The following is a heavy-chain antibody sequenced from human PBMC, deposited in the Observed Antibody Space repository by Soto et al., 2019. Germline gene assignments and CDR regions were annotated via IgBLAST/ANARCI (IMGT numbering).Heavy chain of an antibody. J-gene: IGHJ5*02. CDR2: IRSKAYGGTT. CDR1: GFTFGDYA. Sequence: PGGSLRLSCTASGFTFGDYAMSWFRQAPGKGLEWVGFIRSKAYGGTTEYAASVKGRFTISRDDSKSIAYLQMNSLKTEDTAVYYCARGIYSSSSGWFDPWGQGTLVTVSS. D-gene: IGHD6-6*01. CDR3: ARGIYSSSSGWFDP. V-gene: IGHV3-49*03.